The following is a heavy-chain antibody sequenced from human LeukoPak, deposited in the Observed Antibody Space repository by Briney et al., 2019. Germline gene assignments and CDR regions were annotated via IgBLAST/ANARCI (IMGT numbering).Heavy chain of an antibody. D-gene: IGHD1-14*01. CDR2: INPNSGDT. V-gene: IGHV1-2*02. Sequence: ASVKVSCKASGYTFIFYYIHWVRQAPGQGLEWMGWINPNSGDTKYAQKFQGRVTMTRDTSISAANMELSRLTSDDTAVYYCARVNTTLDYWGQGTLVTASS. CDR3: ARVNTTLDY. CDR1: GYTFIFYY. J-gene: IGHJ4*02.